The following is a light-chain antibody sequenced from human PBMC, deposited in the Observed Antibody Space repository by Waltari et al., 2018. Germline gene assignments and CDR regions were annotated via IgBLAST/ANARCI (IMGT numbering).Light chain of an antibody. CDR2: AAS. CDR3: QQGYNTPWT. Sequence: DIQMTQSPSSLSASVGDKVTITCRASQGISSWLAWYQQKPGKAPKLLIYAASSLQSGVPSSFSGSGSGTDYTLTISSLQPEDFATYYCQQGYNTPWTFGQGTKVEIK. J-gene: IGKJ1*01. CDR1: QGISSW. V-gene: IGKV1-12*01.